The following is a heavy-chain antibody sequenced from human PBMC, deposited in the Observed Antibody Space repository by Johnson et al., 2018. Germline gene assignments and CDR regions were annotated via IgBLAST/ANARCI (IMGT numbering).Heavy chain of an antibody. CDR3: TSHRYYYDVINYYPWAFDI. V-gene: IGHV3-73*01. D-gene: IGHD3-22*01. Sequence: EVQLVESGGGLVQPGGSLRLSCAASGFIFRGSAMHWVRQASGKGLEWVGRIRSKANSYATAYAASVKGRFTISRDDSKNTAYLQMNSLKTEDTAVYYCTSHRYYYDVINYYPWAFDIWGQGTMVTVSS. J-gene: IGHJ3*02. CDR1: GFIFRGSA. CDR2: IRSKANSYAT.